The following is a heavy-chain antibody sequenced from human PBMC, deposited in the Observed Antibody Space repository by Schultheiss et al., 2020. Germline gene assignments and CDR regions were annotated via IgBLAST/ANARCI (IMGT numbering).Heavy chain of an antibody. CDR1: GVSISSGSYY. V-gene: IGHV4-61*02. CDR2: IYTSGST. J-gene: IGHJ6*02. Sequence: SETLSLTCTVSGVSISSGSYYWSWIRQPAGKGLEWIGRIYTSGSTNYNPSLKSRVTISVDTSKNQFSLKLSSVTAADTAVYYCARDRYDILTGYPYYYYYGMDVWGQGTTVTVSS. D-gene: IGHD3-9*01. CDR3: ARDRYDILTGYPYYYYYGMDV.